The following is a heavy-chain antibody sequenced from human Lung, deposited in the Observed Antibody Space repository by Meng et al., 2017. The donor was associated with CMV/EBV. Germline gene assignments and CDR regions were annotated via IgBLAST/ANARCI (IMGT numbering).Heavy chain of an antibody. J-gene: IGHJ6*02. CDR1: GGSISSSSYY. CDR3: ARDATIFGVVDPYYYGMDV. Sequence: SETLSLXCTVSGGSISSSSYYWGWIRQPPGKGLEWIGSIYYSGSTYYNPSLKSRVTISVATSKNQFSLKLSSVTAADTAVYYCARDATIFGVVDPYYYGMDVWGQGTTVTVSS. CDR2: IYYSGST. D-gene: IGHD3-3*01. V-gene: IGHV4-39*02.